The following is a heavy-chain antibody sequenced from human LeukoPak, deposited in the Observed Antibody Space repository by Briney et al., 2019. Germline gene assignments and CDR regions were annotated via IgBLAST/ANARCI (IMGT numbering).Heavy chain of an antibody. CDR2: ISGSGGST. Sequence: SGGSLRLSCAASGFTFSSYAMSWVRQAPGKGLEWVSGISGSGGSTYYADSVKGRFTISRDNSKNTLYLQVNSLRADDTAVYYCAKDPGYNWNYYYMDVWGKGTTVTVSS. V-gene: IGHV3-23*01. J-gene: IGHJ6*03. CDR3: AKDPGYNWNYYYMDV. CDR1: GFTFSSYA. D-gene: IGHD1-20*01.